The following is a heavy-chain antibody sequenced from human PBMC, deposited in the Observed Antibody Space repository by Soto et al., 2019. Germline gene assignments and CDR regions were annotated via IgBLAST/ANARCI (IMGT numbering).Heavy chain of an antibody. D-gene: IGHD4-17*01. CDR3: AASGDNPSVGFYYYGMDD. Sequence: EVQLLESGGGLVQPGGSLRLSCTASDFTFMNYAMTWVRQAPGKGLEWVSAISGSGGDTQYADSVKGRFTISRDNSKKTLYLQMSSLRAEDTAVYYCAASGDNPSVGFYYYGMDDWGPGTKVTVSS. CDR1: DFTFMNYA. J-gene: IGHJ6*02. V-gene: IGHV3-23*01. CDR2: ISGSGGDT.